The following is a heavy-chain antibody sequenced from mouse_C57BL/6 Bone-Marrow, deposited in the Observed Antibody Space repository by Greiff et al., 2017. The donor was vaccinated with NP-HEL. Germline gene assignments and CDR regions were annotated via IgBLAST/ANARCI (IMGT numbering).Heavy chain of an antibody. CDR1: GYTFTSYW. D-gene: IGHD1-1*01. CDR3: AKDYWRGY. Sequence: VQLQQPGAELVRPGSSVKLSCKASGYTFTSYWMDWVKQRPGQGLEWIGNIYPSDSETHYNQKFKDKATLTVDKSSSTAYMQLSSLASEDSAVYYCAKDYWRGYWGQGTTLTGSS. CDR2: IYPSDSET. J-gene: IGHJ2*01. V-gene: IGHV1-61*01.